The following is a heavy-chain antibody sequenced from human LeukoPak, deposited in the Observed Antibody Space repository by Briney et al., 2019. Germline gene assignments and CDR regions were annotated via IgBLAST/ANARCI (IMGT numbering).Heavy chain of an antibody. D-gene: IGHD3-9*01. CDR1: GGSFSGYY. J-gene: IGHJ4*02. CDR3: ARNQLNYDILTGYLEGGFDY. CDR2: INHSGST. V-gene: IGHV4-34*01. Sequence: SETLSLTCAVYGGSFSGYYWSWIRQPPGKGLEWIGEINHSGSTNYNPSLKSRVTISVDTSKNQFSLKLSSVTAADTAVYYCARNQLNYDILTGYLEGGFDYWGQGTLVTVSS.